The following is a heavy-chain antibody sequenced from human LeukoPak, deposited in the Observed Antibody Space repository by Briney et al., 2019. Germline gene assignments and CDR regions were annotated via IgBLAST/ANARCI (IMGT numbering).Heavy chain of an antibody. Sequence: GGSLRLSCAASGFTVSSNYMSWVRQAPGKGLEWVSVIYSGGSTYYADSVKGRFTISRDNSKNTLYLQMNSLRAEDTAVYYCARSYTVDTIHVHYYYGMDVWGKGTTVTVSS. CDR1: GFTVSSNY. CDR3: ARSYTVDTIHVHYYYGMDV. V-gene: IGHV3-53*01. CDR2: IYSGGST. J-gene: IGHJ6*04. D-gene: IGHD5-12*01.